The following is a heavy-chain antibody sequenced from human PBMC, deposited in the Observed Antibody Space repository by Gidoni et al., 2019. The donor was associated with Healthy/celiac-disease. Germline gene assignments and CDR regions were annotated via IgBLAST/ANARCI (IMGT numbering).Heavy chain of an antibody. CDR3: ARSIQWYYYDSKGFVGFDY. D-gene: IGHD3-22*01. CDR2: ISAYNGNT. J-gene: IGHJ4*02. Sequence: SGAEVKKPGASVKVSCKASGYTFTSYGISWVRQAPGQGLEWMGWISAYNGNTNYAQKLQGRVTMTTDTSTGTAYMELRSLRSDDTAVYYWARSIQWYYYDSKGFVGFDYWGQGTLVTVSS. CDR1: GYTFTSYG. V-gene: IGHV1-18*01.